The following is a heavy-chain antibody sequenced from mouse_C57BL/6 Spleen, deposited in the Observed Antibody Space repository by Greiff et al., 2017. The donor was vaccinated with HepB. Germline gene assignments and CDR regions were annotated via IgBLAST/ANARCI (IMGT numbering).Heavy chain of an antibody. V-gene: IGHV1-4*01. J-gene: IGHJ3*01. D-gene: IGHD3-2*02. CDR2: INPSSGYT. Sequence: VMLVESGAELARPGASVKMSCKASGYTFTSYTMHWVKQRPGQGLEWIGYINPSSGYTKYNQKFKDKATLTADKSSSTAYMQLSSLTSEDSAVYYCATTAQATLAYWGQGTLVTVSA. CDR1: GYTFTSYT. CDR3: ATTAQATLAY.